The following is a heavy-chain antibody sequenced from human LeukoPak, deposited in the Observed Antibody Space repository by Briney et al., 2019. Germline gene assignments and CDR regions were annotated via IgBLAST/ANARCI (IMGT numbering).Heavy chain of an antibody. J-gene: IGHJ4*02. Sequence: SEILSLTCTVSGGSISSSSHHWSWVRQPPGKGLEWIGSIYYSGNTYYNPSLKSRVTISVDTSKNQFYLKLTSVTAADTAVYYCTREYSSSSDYWGQGTLVTVSS. D-gene: IGHD6-6*01. CDR1: GGSISSSSHH. CDR3: TREYSSSSDY. CDR2: IYYSGNT. V-gene: IGHV4-39*02.